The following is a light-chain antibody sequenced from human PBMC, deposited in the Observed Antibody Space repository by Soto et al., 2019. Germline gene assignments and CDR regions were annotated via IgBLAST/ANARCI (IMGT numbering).Light chain of an antibody. CDR2: GAS. CDR3: QQFNSWPPIT. Sequence: VLTQSPGTLSLSQGERATLSCRASQSVSNNYLAWYQQKPGQAPRLLIYGASTRATGIPARFSGSGSGTEFTLTITSLQSEDFAVYYCQQFNSWPPITFGQGTRLEI. V-gene: IGKV3-15*01. J-gene: IGKJ5*01. CDR1: QSVSNN.